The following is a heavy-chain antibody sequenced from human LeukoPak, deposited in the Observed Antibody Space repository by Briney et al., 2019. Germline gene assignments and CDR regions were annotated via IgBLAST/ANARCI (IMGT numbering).Heavy chain of an antibody. Sequence: EASVKVSCKASGYTFTSYGISWVRQAPGQGLEWMGWISAYNGNTNYAQKLQGRVTMTTDTSTSTAYMELRSPRSDDTAVYYCARDSWGALWFGDPQNWFDPWGQGTLVTVSS. CDR1: GYTFTSYG. V-gene: IGHV1-18*01. CDR2: ISAYNGNT. D-gene: IGHD3-10*01. J-gene: IGHJ5*02. CDR3: ARDSWGALWFGDPQNWFDP.